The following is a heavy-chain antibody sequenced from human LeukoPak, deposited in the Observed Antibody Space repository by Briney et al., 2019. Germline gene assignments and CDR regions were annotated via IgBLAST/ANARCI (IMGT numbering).Heavy chain of an antibody. Sequence: GGSLRLSCAASGFTFSTYWMHWVRQAPGKGLVWVSGINSDGGRTSYADSVKGRFTISRDNAKNALYLQINSLRAEDTAVYYCARGVQSSLYYYYYYYMDVWGKGTTVTVSS. J-gene: IGHJ6*03. V-gene: IGHV3-74*01. CDR3: ARGVQSSLYYYYYYYMDV. CDR2: INSDGGRT. D-gene: IGHD1-1*01. CDR1: GFTFSTYW.